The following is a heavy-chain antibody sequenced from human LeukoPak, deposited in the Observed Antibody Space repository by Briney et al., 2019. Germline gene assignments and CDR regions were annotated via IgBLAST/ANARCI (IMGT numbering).Heavy chain of an antibody. CDR2: ISGGTGGST. J-gene: IGHJ4*02. D-gene: IGHD6-13*01. Sequence: PGGSLRLSCAASGFTFNDYAINWVRQAPGKGLEWVSVISGGTGGSTYYADSVKGWFTISRDNSKNTLYLQMNSLRAEDTAVYYCAKRGSSSWTQFDYWGQGTLVTVSS. V-gene: IGHV3-23*01. CDR3: AKRGSSSWTQFDY. CDR1: GFTFNDYA.